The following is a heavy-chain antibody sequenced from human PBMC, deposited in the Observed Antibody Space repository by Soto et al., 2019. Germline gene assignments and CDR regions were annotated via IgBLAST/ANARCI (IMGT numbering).Heavy chain of an antibody. CDR2: ISYDGSNK. V-gene: IGHV3-30-3*01. Sequence: QVQLVESGGGVVQPGRSLRLSCAASGFTFSSYAMHWVRQAPGKGLEWVAVISYDGSNKYYADSVKGRFTISRDNSKNTLYLQMNSLRAEDTAVYYCARGPTRYCTNGVCRRNWFDPWGQGTLVTVSS. D-gene: IGHD2-8*01. CDR3: ARGPTRYCTNGVCRRNWFDP. J-gene: IGHJ5*02. CDR1: GFTFSSYA.